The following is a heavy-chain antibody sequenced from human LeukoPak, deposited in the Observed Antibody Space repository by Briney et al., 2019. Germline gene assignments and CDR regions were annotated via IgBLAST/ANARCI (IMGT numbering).Heavy chain of an antibody. Sequence: KPSETLSLTCTVSGGSISSYYWSWIRQPPGKGLEWIGYIYYSGTTNYNPSLKSRVTISVDTSKNQFSLKLSSVTAADTAVYYCARQPLEMATSGGFDYWGQGTLVTVSS. CDR2: IYYSGTT. V-gene: IGHV4-59*08. D-gene: IGHD5-24*01. CDR1: GGSISSYY. J-gene: IGHJ4*02. CDR3: ARQPLEMATSGGFDY.